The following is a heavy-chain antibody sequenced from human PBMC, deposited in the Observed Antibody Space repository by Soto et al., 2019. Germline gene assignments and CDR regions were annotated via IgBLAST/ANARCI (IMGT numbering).Heavy chain of an antibody. CDR1: GGSISSGGYY. CDR2: IYYSGST. V-gene: IGHV4-31*03. Sequence: SETLSLTCTVSGGSISSGGYYWSWIRQHPGKGLEWIGYIYYSGSTYYNPSLKSRVTISVDTSKNQFSLKLSSVTAADTAVYYCASHKDDSSGYYLDYWGQGTLVTVSS. J-gene: IGHJ4*02. CDR3: ASHKDDSSGYYLDY. D-gene: IGHD3-22*01.